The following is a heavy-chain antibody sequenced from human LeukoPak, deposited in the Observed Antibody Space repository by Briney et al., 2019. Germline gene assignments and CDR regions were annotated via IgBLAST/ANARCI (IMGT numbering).Heavy chain of an antibody. CDR2: INHSGST. CDR1: GGSFSGYY. Sequence: SETLSLTCAVYGGSFSGYYWSWIRQPPGKGLEWIGEINHSGSTNYNPSLKSRVTISVDTSKNQFSLKLSSVTAADTAVYYCARKYSQGYYYYMDVWGKGTTVTVPS. CDR3: ARKYSQGYYYYMDV. D-gene: IGHD2-15*01. V-gene: IGHV4-34*01. J-gene: IGHJ6*03.